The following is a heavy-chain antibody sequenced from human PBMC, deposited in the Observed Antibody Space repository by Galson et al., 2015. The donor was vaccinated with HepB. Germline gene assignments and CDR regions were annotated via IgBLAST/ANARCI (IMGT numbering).Heavy chain of an antibody. V-gene: IGHV3-30*02. CDR1: GFTFSSYG. CDR2: IRYDGSNK. J-gene: IGHJ4*02. CDR3: PRILVDDY. Sequence: SLRLSCAASGFTFSSYGMHWVRQAPGKGLEWVAFIRYDGSNKYYADSVKGRFTISRDNSKNTLYLQVNSLRAEDTAVYYCPRILVDDYWGQGTLVTVSS. D-gene: IGHD2-15*01.